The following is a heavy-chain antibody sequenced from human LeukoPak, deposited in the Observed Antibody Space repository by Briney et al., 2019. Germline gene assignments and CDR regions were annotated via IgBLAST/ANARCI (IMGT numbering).Heavy chain of an antibody. Sequence: PGGSLRLSCVASGYTFSHYWMSWVRQPPGKGLEWIGEMYLSGTTHSNPSVKSRVTISIDKSKNQFFLNLSSVTAADTAVYYCAGLVGRYSSGLYYYYFDYWGQGTLVTVSS. V-gene: IGHV4-4*02. J-gene: IGHJ4*02. CDR3: AGLVGRYSSGLYYYYFDY. D-gene: IGHD3-22*01. CDR2: MYLSGTT. CDR1: GYTFSHYW.